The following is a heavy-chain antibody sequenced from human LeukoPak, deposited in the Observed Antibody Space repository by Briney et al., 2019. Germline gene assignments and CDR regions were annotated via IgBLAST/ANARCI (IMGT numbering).Heavy chain of an antibody. D-gene: IGHD6-13*01. V-gene: IGHV3-23*01. Sequence: GGSLRLSCAASGFTFDTYAMSWVRQAPGKGLEWVSAIASRDDSTYYVDSVKGRFTISRDNSENTLYLHMNGLRADDTAVYYCARGLIASAGATEFDYWGQGTLVTVS. J-gene: IGHJ4*02. CDR3: ARGLIASAGATEFDY. CDR2: IASRDDST. CDR1: GFTFDTYA.